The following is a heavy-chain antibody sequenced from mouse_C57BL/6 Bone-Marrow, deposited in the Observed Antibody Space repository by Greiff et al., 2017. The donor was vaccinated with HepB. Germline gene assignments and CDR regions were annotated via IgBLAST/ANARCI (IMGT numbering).Heavy chain of an antibody. CDR1: GYTFTNYW. J-gene: IGHJ4*01. CDR3: ARRARGYAMDY. V-gene: IGHV1-63*01. Sequence: QVQLKESGAELVRPGTSVKMSCKASGYTFTNYWIGWAKQRPGHGLEWIGDIYPGGGYTNYNEKFKGKATLTADKSSSTAYMQFSSLTSEDSAIYYCARRARGYAMDYWGQGTSVTVSS. D-gene: IGHD3-3*01. CDR2: IYPGGGYT.